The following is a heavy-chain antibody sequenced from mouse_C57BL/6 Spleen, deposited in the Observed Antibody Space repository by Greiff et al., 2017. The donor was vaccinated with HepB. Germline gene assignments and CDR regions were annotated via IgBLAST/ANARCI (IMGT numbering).Heavy chain of an antibody. D-gene: IGHD1-1*01. CDR3: ARAITTVGWYFDV. V-gene: IGHV5-4*03. J-gene: IGHJ1*03. CDR2: ISDGGSYT. CDR1: GFTFSSYA. Sequence: EVMLVESGGGLVKPGGSLKLSCAASGFTFSSYAMSWVRQTPEKRLEWVATISDGGSYTYYPDNVKGRFTISRDNAKNNLYLQMSHLKSEDTAMYDCARAITTVGWYFDVWGTGTTVTVSS.